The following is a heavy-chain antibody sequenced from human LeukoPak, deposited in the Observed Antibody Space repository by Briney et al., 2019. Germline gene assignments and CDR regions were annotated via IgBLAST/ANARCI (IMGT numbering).Heavy chain of an antibody. Sequence: PGGSLRLSCAASGFTFSDYYMSWIRQAPGKGLEWVSYISSSGSTIYYADSVKGRFTISRDNSKNTLYLQMNSLRTEDTAVYYCAKTWEPKFGFDHWGQGTLVTVSS. V-gene: IGHV3-11*04. CDR1: GFTFSDYY. D-gene: IGHD1-26*01. CDR2: ISSSGSTI. CDR3: AKTWEPKFGFDH. J-gene: IGHJ4*02.